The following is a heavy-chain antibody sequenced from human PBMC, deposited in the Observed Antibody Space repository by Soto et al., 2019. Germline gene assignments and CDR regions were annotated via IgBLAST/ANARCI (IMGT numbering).Heavy chain of an antibody. CDR1: GYTFTTYY. V-gene: IGHV1-18*04. J-gene: IGHJ4*01. Sequence: ASVQVSCMASGYTFTTYYINGVRQSPGHGLEWMGKINTYHGNTNYARKLQGRVTMTPYASTSTSKLQRSNMRFDDQAAYCCSRVLRGVFDYWRHGSLVTVSS. CDR2: INTYHGNT. D-gene: IGHD2-8*01. CDR3: SRVLRGVFDY.